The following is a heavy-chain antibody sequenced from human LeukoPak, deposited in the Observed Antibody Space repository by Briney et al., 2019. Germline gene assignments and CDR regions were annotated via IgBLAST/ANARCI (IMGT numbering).Heavy chain of an antibody. CDR2: ISSSSRTI. D-gene: IGHD2-2*01. Sequence: PGGSLRLSCAASGFTFSSYRMNWVRQAPGKGLEWVSYISSSSRTIYYADSVKGRFTISRDNAKNSLYLQMNSLRAEDTAVYYCARVLPAPVDYYYMDVWGKGTTVTVSS. CDR3: ARVLPAPVDYYYMDV. CDR1: GFTFSSYR. J-gene: IGHJ6*03. V-gene: IGHV3-48*01.